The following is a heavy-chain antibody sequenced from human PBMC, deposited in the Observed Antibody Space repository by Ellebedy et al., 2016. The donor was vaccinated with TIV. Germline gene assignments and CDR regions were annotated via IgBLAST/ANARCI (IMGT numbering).Heavy chain of an antibody. CDR1: GYTFTSYF. CDR3: ARGDKYYYDSSGYYYSN. CDR2: INPTSGSS. J-gene: IGHJ4*02. V-gene: IGHV1-46*01. Sequence: ASVKVSCKASGYTFTSYFLYWVRQAPGQGLEWMGIINPTSGSSNYAQKFQGRVTVTRDTSTSTVYMELSSLRSEDTAVYYCARGDKYYYDSSGYYYSNWGQGTLVTVSS. D-gene: IGHD3-22*01.